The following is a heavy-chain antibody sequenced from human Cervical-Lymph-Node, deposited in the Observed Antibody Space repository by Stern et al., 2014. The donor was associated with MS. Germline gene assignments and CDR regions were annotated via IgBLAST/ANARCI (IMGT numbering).Heavy chain of an antibody. CDR2: LIPNSGVT. CDR3: ARDTSRSSPSH. CDR1: GFTFTGYL. V-gene: IGHV1-2*02. Sequence: VQLVESGAEVKKPGASVKVSCKTSGFTFTGYLMHWVRQAPGQGLEWMVWLIPNSGVTNYAQNFQGRVTMTRDQSINTAYMELTRLTSDDTAVYYCARDTSRSSPSHWGQGTLVTVSS. D-gene: IGHD3-16*02. J-gene: IGHJ4*02.